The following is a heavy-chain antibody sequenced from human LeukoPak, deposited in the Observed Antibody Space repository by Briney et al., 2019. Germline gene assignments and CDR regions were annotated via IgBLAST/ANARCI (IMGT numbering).Heavy chain of an antibody. V-gene: IGHV4-59*08. CDR3: ARYDNSGYYSLDY. CDR2: GHYTGRS. D-gene: IGHD3-22*01. Sequence: SETLSLTCTVSGASISTHYWSWIWQPPGKGLEWIGFGHYTGRSNYNPSLKSRVTISVDTSKNQVSLKLSSVTAADTAVYYCARYDNSGYYSLDYWGQGALVTVSS. CDR1: GASISTHY. J-gene: IGHJ4*02.